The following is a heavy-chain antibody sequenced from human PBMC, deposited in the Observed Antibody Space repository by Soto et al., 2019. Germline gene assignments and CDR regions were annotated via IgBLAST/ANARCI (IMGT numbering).Heavy chain of an antibody. V-gene: IGHV4-59*01. Sequence: PSETLSLTCTVSGGSISSYYWSWIRQPPGKGLEWIGYIYYSGSTNYNPSLKSRVTISVDTSKNQFSLKLSSVTAADTAVYYCAITRIAAAGNWFDPWGQGTLVTV. D-gene: IGHD6-13*01. CDR1: GGSISSYY. CDR3: AITRIAAAGNWFDP. CDR2: IYYSGST. J-gene: IGHJ5*02.